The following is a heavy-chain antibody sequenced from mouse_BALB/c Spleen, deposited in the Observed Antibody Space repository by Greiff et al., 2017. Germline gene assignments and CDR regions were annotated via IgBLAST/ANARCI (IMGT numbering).Heavy chain of an antibody. CDR3: TRDRSPGSGAEYYAMDY. D-gene: IGHD4-1*01. CDR2: ISSGGSYT. CDR1: GFTFSSYT. J-gene: IGHJ4*01. Sequence: EVQVVESGGGLVKPGGSLKLSCAASGFTFSSYTMSWVRQTPEKRLEWVATISSGGSYTYYPDSLKGRFTISRDNAQNTLYLQMSSLKSEDTAMYYCTRDRSPGSGAEYYAMDYWGQGTSVTVSS. V-gene: IGHV5-6-4*01.